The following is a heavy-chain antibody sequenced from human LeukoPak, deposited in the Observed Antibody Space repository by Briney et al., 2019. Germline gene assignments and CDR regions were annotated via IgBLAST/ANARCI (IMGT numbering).Heavy chain of an antibody. CDR3: ANTYCGGDCSRGWFDP. Sequence: PSETLSLTCTVSGYSISSGYYWGWIRQPPGKGLEWIGSIYHSGSTYYNPSLKSRVTISVDTSKNQFSLKLTSVTAADTAVYYCANTYCGGDCSRGWFDPWGQGTLVTVSS. CDR2: IYHSGST. V-gene: IGHV4-38-2*02. J-gene: IGHJ5*02. D-gene: IGHD2-21*01. CDR1: GYSISSGYY.